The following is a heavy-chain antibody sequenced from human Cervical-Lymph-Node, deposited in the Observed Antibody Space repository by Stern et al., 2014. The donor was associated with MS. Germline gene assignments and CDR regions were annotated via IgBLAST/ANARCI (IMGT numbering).Heavy chain of an antibody. CDR3: AKQYFDSSGYSYYYGMDV. Sequence: VQLVESGGDLVQPGGSLRLSCAASGFTFNKNAMNWVRQAPGKVLEWVSTIRGSGGSIYYADSVKGRFTISRDNSENTLYLQMHSLRAEDTAIYYCAKQYFDSSGYSYYYGMDVWGQGTTVTVSS. CDR2: IRGSGGSI. D-gene: IGHD3-22*01. CDR1: GFTFNKNA. V-gene: IGHV3-23*04. J-gene: IGHJ6*02.